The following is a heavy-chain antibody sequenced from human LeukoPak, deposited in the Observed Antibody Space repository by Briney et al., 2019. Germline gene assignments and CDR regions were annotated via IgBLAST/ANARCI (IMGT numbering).Heavy chain of an antibody. CDR1: GFTFSSYS. Sequence: GGSLRLSGAASGFTFSSYSMNWVRQAPGKGLEWVSSISSSSSYIYYADSVKGRFTISRDNAKNSLYLQMNSLRAEDTAVYYCARVGTPGAFDIWGQGTMVTVSS. V-gene: IGHV3-21*01. CDR2: ISSSSSYI. CDR3: ARVGTPGAFDI. J-gene: IGHJ3*02.